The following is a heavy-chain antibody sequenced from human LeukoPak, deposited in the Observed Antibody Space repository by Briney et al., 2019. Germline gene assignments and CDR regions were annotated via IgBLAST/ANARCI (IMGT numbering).Heavy chain of an antibody. J-gene: IGHJ4*02. CDR2: IYYSGST. D-gene: IGHD5-18*01. V-gene: IGHV4-39*01. Sequence: PSETLSLTCTVSGGSISSSSYYWGWIRQPPGKGLEWIGSIYYSGSTYYNPSLKNRVTISVDTSRNQFSLKLSSVTAADTAVYYCARQVGDTAMARDFDYWGQGTLVTVSS. CDR1: GGSISSSSYY. CDR3: ARQVGDTAMARDFDY.